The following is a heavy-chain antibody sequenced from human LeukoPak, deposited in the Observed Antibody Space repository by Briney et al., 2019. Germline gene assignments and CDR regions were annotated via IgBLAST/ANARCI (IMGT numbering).Heavy chain of an antibody. CDR1: GGSINSGYY. D-gene: IGHD6-13*01. J-gene: IGHJ4*02. V-gene: IGHV4-38-2*02. CDR2: IYHSGST. Sequence: SETLSLTCTVSGGSINSGYYWGWIRQPPGKGLEWIGTIYHSGSTYYNPSLKSRVTISVDTSKNQFSLKLSSVTAADTAVYYCARECYTSSQPGYWGQGTLVTVSS. CDR3: ARECYTSSQPGY.